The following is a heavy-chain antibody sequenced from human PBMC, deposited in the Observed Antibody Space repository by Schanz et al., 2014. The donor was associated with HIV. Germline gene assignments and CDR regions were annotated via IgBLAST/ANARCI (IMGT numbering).Heavy chain of an antibody. V-gene: IGHV3-7*01. D-gene: IGHD3-9*01. CDR3: ARDAARYFDWSYYFDF. Sequence: EVQLVESGGGLVQPGKSLRLSCAASGFAFSSSWMHWVRQTPGKGLEWVAHINQDKSDKRYLYSVRGRFTVSRDNTKNSLFLQMSSLTAEDTAVYYCARDAARYFDWSYYFDFWGQGTLVTVSS. CDR1: GFAFSSSW. CDR2: INQDKSDK. J-gene: IGHJ4*02.